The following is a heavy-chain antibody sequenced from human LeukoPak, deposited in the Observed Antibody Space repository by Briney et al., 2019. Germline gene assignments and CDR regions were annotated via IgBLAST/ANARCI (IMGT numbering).Heavy chain of an antibody. J-gene: IGHJ4*02. CDR2: ISSSSSYI. CDR1: GFTISSYE. Sequence: GGSLRLSCAASGFTISSYEMDWVRQAPGKGLEWVSSISSSSSYIYYADSVKGRFTISRDNAKNSLYLQMNSLRAEDTAVYYCARDPSLSSSWHKYFDYWGQGTLVTVSS. V-gene: IGHV3-21*01. CDR3: ARDPSLSSSWHKYFDY. D-gene: IGHD6-13*01.